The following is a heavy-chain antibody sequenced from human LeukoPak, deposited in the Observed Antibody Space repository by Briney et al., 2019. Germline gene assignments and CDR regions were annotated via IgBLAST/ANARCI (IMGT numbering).Heavy chain of an antibody. CDR2: INHSGST. J-gene: IGHJ4*02. Sequence: ETLSLTCAVYGGSFSGYYWSWIRQPPGKGLEWIGEINHSGSTNYNPSLKSRVTISVDTSKNQFSLKLSSVTAADTAVYYCARKGSVFSYYYDSSGYWDYFDYWGQGTLVTVSS. D-gene: IGHD3-22*01. V-gene: IGHV4-34*01. CDR1: GGSFSGYY. CDR3: ARKGSVFSYYYDSSGYWDYFDY.